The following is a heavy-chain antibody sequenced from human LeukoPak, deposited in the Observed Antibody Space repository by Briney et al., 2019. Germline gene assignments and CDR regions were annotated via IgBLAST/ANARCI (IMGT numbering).Heavy chain of an antibody. Sequence: SETLSLTCTVSGVSITSGGYYSSWIRQLPGKGLEWIGYISYSGSTDYTPSLKSRVTISVDTSKNQFSLKLNSVTAADTAVYCSARAVLVAATMLYYWGQGTLVTVSS. CDR2: ISYSGST. D-gene: IGHD2-2*01. CDR1: GVSITSGGYY. CDR3: ARAVLVAATMLYY. V-gene: IGHV4-31*03. J-gene: IGHJ4*02.